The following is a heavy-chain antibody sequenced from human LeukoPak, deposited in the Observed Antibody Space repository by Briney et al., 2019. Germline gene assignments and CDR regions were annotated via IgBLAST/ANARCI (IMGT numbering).Heavy chain of an antibody. CDR2: INHSGNT. Sequence: SETLSLTCAVYGGSFSGYYWSWIRQPPGKGLEWIGDINHSGNTNYSPSLKGRVTTSVDTSKNQFSLKLSSVTAADTALYYCARGRPTLTQYNWFDPWGQGTLVTVSS. CDR3: ARGRPTLTQYNWFDP. CDR1: GGSFSGYY. V-gene: IGHV4-34*01. J-gene: IGHJ5*02. D-gene: IGHD4-11*01.